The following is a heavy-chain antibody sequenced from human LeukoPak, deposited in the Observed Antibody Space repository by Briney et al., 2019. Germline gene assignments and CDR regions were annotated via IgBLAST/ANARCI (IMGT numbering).Heavy chain of an antibody. D-gene: IGHD1-26*01. Sequence: GGSLRLSCAASGFTFSNAWMSWVRQAPGKGLEWVGRIKSKTGGGTTDYAAPVKGRSTISRDDSKNTLYLQMNSLKTEDTAVYYCTTLLLAELLTYWGQGTLVTVSS. J-gene: IGHJ4*02. CDR2: IKSKTGGGTT. CDR1: GFTFSNAW. CDR3: TTLLLAELLTY. V-gene: IGHV3-15*01.